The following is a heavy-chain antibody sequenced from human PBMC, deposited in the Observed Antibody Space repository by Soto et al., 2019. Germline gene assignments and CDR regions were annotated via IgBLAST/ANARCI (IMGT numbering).Heavy chain of an antibody. V-gene: IGHV4-31*03. Sequence: SETLSLTCTVSGGSISSGGYYWSGIRQHPGKGLEWIGYIYYSGSTYYNPSLKSRVTISVDTSKNQFLLKLSSVTAADTAVYYCARGETMNLRVFHLDYWGQGTLVTVSS. D-gene: IGHD1-26*01. CDR3: ARGETMNLRVFHLDY. CDR1: GGSISSGGYY. J-gene: IGHJ4*02. CDR2: IYYSGST.